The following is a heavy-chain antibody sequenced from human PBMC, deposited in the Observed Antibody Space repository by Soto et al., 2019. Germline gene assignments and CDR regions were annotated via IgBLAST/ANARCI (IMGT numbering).Heavy chain of an antibody. J-gene: IGHJ6*02. CDR1: GDSISSGNKY. D-gene: IGHD3-16*01. CDR3: ARVPSPFDYYYAMDV. CDR2: IFSSGTT. Sequence: LSLTCTVSGDSISSGNKYWSWIRQAPGKGLEWIGYIFSSGTTYYNPSLKSRLTMSLDTSQNQFSLRLASVTDADSAVYYCARVPSPFDYYYAMDVWGQGTTVTVSS. V-gene: IGHV4-30-4*01.